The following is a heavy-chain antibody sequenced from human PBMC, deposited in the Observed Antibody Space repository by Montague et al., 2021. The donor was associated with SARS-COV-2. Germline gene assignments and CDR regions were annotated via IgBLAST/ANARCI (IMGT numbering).Heavy chain of an antibody. Sequence: TLSLTCAVSGGSIITGSNFYWGWIRQSAGKGLEWIGRIHSSGGTNYNPSLKSRLTMSVDSSANQFSLKLTSVTAAATAVYYCARDYYDSTGLNWFDPWGQGLLVTVSS. CDR1: GGSIITGSNFY. CDR3: ARDYYDSTGLNWFDP. CDR2: IHSSGGT. V-gene: IGHV4-61*02. J-gene: IGHJ5*02. D-gene: IGHD3-22*01.